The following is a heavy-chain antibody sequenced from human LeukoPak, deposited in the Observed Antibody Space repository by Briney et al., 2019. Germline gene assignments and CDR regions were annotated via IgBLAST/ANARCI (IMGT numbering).Heavy chain of an antibody. CDR2: ISYDGSNK. V-gene: IGHV3-30*18. D-gene: IGHD2-2*01. J-gene: IGHJ4*02. CDR1: GFTFSSYG. Sequence: PGGSLRLSCAASGFTFSSYGMHWVRQAPGKGLEWVAVISYDGSNKYYAYSVKGRFTISRDNSKNTLYLQMNSLRAEDTVVYYCAKDLSRRDALLDYWGQGTLVTVSS. CDR3: AKDLSRRDALLDY.